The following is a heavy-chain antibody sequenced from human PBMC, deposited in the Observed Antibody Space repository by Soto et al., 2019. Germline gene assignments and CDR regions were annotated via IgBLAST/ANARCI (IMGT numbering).Heavy chain of an antibody. CDR3: ARAPYYYDSSGYYELGY. CDR1: GGTFSSYA. D-gene: IGHD3-22*01. CDR2: IIPIFGTA. Sequence: SVKVSCKASGGTFSSYAISWVRQAPGQGLEWMGGIIPIFGTANYAQKFQGRVTITADESTSTAYMELSSLRSEDTAVYYCARAPYYYDSSGYYELGYWGQGTLVTVSS. J-gene: IGHJ4*02. V-gene: IGHV1-69*13.